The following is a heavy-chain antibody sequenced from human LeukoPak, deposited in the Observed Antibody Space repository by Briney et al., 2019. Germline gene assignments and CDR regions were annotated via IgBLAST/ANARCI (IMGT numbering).Heavy chain of an antibody. CDR3: ARGAKLYNREWLLSHYYYGMDV. D-gene: IGHD3-3*01. J-gene: IGHJ6*02. Sequence: QPGGSLRLSCAASGFTFDDYAMHWVRQAPGKGLEWVAVISYDGSNKYYADSVKGRFTISRDNSKNTLYLQMNSLRAEDTAVYYCARGAKLYNREWLLSHYYYGMDVWGQGTTVTVSS. V-gene: IGHV3-30-3*01. CDR2: ISYDGSNK. CDR1: GFTFDDYA.